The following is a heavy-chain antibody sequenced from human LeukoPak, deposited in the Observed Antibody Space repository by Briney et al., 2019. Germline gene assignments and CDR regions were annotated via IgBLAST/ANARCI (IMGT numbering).Heavy chain of an antibody. J-gene: IGHJ1*01. CDR2: ISYDGSNK. D-gene: IGHD6-19*01. V-gene: IGHV3-30*04. CDR1: GFTFSSYA. CDR3: ARETAMAGNYFQH. Sequence: QPGGSLRLSCAASGFTFSSYAMHWVRQAPGKGLEWVAVISYDGSNKYYADSVKGRFTISRDNSKNTLYLQMNSLRAEDTAVYYCARETAMAGNYFQHWGQGTLVTVSS.